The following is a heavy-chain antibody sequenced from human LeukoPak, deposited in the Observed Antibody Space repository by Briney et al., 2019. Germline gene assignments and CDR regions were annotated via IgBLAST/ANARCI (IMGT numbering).Heavy chain of an antibody. CDR2: IYSGGST. J-gene: IGHJ4*02. CDR3: ARDFTSSSGYWTGY. V-gene: IGHV3-53*05. CDR1: GFTVSSNY. D-gene: IGHD3-22*01. Sequence: PGGSLRLSCAASGFTVSSNYMSWVRQAPGKGLEWVSVIYSGGSTYYADSVKGRFTISRDNSKNTLYLQMNTLRAEDTAVYYCARDFTSSSGYWTGYWGQGTLVTVSS.